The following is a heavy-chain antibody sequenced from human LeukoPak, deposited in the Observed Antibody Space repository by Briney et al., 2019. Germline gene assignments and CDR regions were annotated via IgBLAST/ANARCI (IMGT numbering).Heavy chain of an antibody. V-gene: IGHV4-34*01. D-gene: IGHD6-13*01. CDR2: INHSGST. CDR1: GGSFSGYH. Sequence: SETLSLTCAVYGGSFSGYHWSWIRQPPGKGLEWIGEINHSGSTNYNPSLKSRFTISVDTSKNQFSLKLSSVTAADTAVYYCAGIATGFNWFDPWGQGTLVTVSS. CDR3: AGIATGFNWFDP. J-gene: IGHJ5*02.